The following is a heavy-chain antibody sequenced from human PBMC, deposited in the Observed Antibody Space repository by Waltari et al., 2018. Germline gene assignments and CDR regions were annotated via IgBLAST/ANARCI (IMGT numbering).Heavy chain of an antibody. CDR2: IKQDGSEK. J-gene: IGHJ4*02. V-gene: IGHV3-7*01. CDR3: PSGSPPRRCSWRD. Sequence: EVQLVESGGGLAQPGGSLSRSCAASGFSFGTYWMTWVRQASVKGPEWVANIKQDGSEKYYMDSVQSRFTISRDNAKNSLYLQMNNLSVGHSSFSFFPSGSPPRRCSWRDWGQGTLVTVSS. D-gene: IGHD1-1*01. CDR1: GFSFGTYW.